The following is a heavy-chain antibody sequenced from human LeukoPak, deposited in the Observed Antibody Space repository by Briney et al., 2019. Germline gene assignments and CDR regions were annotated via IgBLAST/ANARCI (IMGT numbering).Heavy chain of an antibody. J-gene: IGHJ4*02. Sequence: GTSLRLSCAASGFTFSTYPMHWVRQAPGKGLEGVAVVSSDGGAQSYTDSVKGRFTMSRDNPKNTLYLQMSSLRPEDTAVYYCARESGSSGRAGFFDYWGQGTLVIVSS. D-gene: IGHD6-19*01. CDR1: GFTFSTYP. CDR2: VSSDGGAQ. V-gene: IGHV3-30-3*01. CDR3: ARESGSSGRAGFFDY.